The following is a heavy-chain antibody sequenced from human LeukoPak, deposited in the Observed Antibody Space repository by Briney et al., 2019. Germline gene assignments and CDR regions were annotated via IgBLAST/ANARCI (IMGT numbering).Heavy chain of an antibody. D-gene: IGHD5-18*01. CDR3: AREGGSSYGYAYH. CDR2: INPHSGDT. J-gene: IGHJ5*02. V-gene: IGHV1-2*07. CDR1: GYTFTSYY. Sequence: ASVKVSCKAFGYTFTSYYMHWVRQAPGQGLEWMGWINPHSGDTNYAHKFQGRVTMTRDTSISIAYMELSSLKSNDTAVYYCAREGGSSYGYAYHWGQGTLVTVSS.